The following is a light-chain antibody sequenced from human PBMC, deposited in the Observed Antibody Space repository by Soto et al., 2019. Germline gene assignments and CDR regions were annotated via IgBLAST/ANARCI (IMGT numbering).Light chain of an antibody. CDR3: NVWDSISAHYL. V-gene: IGLV3-21*02. CDR1: NIGRKS. J-gene: IGLJ1*01. Sequence: SYELTQPPSVSVAPGQTARISCGGNNIGRKSVHWYQKKPGRAPVVVVYDDSDRPSGIPERFSGANSGDTATLTISRVEAGDEADYYCNVWDSISAHYLFAPGTKV. CDR2: DDS.